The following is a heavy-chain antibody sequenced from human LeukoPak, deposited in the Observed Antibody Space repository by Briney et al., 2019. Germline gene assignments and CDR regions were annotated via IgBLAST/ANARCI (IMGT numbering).Heavy chain of an antibody. D-gene: IGHD3-10*01. CDR1: GGSFSGYY. J-gene: IGHJ4*02. Sequence: PSETLSLTCAVYGGSFSGYYWSWIRQPPGKGLKWIGEINHSGSTNYNPSLKSRLTISVDTSKNQFSLKLSSLTAADTAVYYCARGQKLLWFGELSRYYFDYWGQGTLVTVSS. CDR3: ARGQKLLWFGELSRYYFDY. V-gene: IGHV4-34*01. CDR2: INHSGST.